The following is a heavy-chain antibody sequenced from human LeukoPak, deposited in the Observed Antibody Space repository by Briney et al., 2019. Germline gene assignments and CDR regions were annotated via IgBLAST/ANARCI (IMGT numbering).Heavy chain of an antibody. Sequence: GGSLRLSCAASGFTVSSNYMSWVRQAPGKGLEWVANIKQDGSEKYYVDSVKGRFTISRDNAKNSLYLQMNSLRAEDTAVYYCARDLYYYGSGSYYNHFDYWGQGTLVTVSS. CDR3: ARDLYYYGSGSYYNHFDY. CDR2: IKQDGSEK. CDR1: GFTVSSNY. D-gene: IGHD3-10*01. V-gene: IGHV3-7*01. J-gene: IGHJ4*02.